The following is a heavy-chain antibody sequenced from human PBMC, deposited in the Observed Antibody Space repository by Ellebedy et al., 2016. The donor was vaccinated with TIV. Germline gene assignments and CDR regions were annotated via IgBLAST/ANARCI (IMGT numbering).Heavy chain of an antibody. CDR3: ARRQDIVLMVYANRAFDY. Sequence: SETLSLXXTVSGGSISSSRYYWGWIRQPPGKGLEWIGSIYYSGSTYYNPSLKSRVTISVDTSKNQFSLKLSSVAAADTAVYYCARRQDIVLMVYANRAFDYWGQGTLVTVSS. D-gene: IGHD2-8*01. CDR1: GGSISSSRYY. CDR2: IYYSGST. J-gene: IGHJ4*02. V-gene: IGHV4-39*01.